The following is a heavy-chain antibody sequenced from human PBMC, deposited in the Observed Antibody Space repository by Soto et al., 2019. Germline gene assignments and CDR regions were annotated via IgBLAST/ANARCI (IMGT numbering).Heavy chain of an antibody. J-gene: IGHJ4*02. Sequence: GGSLRLSCAASGFTFSSYDMHWVRQATGKGLEWVSAIGTAGDTYYAGSVKGRFTISRDNSKNTLYLQMNSLRAEDTAVYYCAKDRPRLDYYDSSGYFYWGQGTLVTVSS. D-gene: IGHD3-22*01. CDR3: AKDRPRLDYYDSSGYFY. CDR2: IGTAGDT. V-gene: IGHV3-13*01. CDR1: GFTFSSYD.